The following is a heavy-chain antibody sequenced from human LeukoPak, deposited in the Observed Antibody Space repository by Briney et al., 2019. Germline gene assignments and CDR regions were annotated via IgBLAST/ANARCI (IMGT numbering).Heavy chain of an antibody. CDR3: ARRGYGKYYFDY. V-gene: IGHV4-30-2*01. D-gene: IGHD1-1*01. J-gene: IGHJ4*02. CDR1: GGSISSGGYS. CDR2: IYHSGST. Sequence: TSETLSLTCAVSGGSISSGGYSWSWIRQPPGKGLEWTGYIYHSGSTYYNPSLKSRVTISVGRSKNQFSLKLSSVTAADTAVYYCARRGYGKYYFDYWGQGTLVTVSS.